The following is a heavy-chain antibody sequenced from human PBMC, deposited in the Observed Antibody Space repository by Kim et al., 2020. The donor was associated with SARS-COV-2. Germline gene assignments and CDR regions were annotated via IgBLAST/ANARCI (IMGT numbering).Heavy chain of an antibody. J-gene: IGHJ4*02. D-gene: IGHD3-10*01. Sequence: GGSLRLSCAASGVNFNNYAMSWVRQAPGKGLEWVSVIGSPDNTHYADFVKGRFTVSRDNSKNTLYLQMTNLRAEDTAFYYCARHSSGSRGLDCWGQGTLVTVSS. CDR1: GVNFNNYA. CDR2: IGSPDNT. CDR3: ARHSSGSRGLDC. V-gene: IGHV3-23*01.